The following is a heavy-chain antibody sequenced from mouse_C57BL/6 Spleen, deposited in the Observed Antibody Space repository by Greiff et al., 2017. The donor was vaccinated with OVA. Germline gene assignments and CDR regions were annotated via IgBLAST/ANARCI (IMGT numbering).Heavy chain of an antibody. J-gene: IGHJ2*01. CDR1: GYTFTSYW. D-gene: IGHD6-5*01. CDR2: IDPSDSYT. Sequence: QVQLQQPGAELVMPGASVKLSCKASGYTFTSYWMHWVKQRPGQGLEWIGEIDPSDSYTNYNPKFKGKSTLTVDKSSSTAYMQLRSLTSEDSAVYYCAKGSPNYFDDWGKGTTLTVSS. V-gene: IGHV1-69*01. CDR3: AKGSPNYFDD.